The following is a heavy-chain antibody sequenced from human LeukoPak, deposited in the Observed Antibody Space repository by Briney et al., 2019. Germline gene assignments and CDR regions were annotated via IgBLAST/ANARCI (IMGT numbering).Heavy chain of an antibody. CDR1: GFTFSSYS. D-gene: IGHD4-23*01. Sequence: GGSLRLSCAASGFTFSSYSMNWVRQAPGKGLEWVSSISSSSSYIYYADSVKGRFTISRDNAKNSLYLQMNRLRAEDTAVYYCARDSDYGGISYSYWGQGTLVTVSS. CDR2: ISSSSSYI. CDR3: ARDSDYGGISYSY. V-gene: IGHV3-21*01. J-gene: IGHJ4*02.